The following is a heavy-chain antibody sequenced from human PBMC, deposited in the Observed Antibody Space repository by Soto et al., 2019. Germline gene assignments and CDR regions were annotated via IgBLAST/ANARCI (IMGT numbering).Heavy chain of an antibody. D-gene: IGHD3-16*01. CDR3: AXVIGGLYYFDY. CDR1: GYTFTSYA. Sequence: QVQLVQSGAEVKKPGASVKVSCKASGYTFTSYAMHWVRQAPGQRLEWMGWINAGNGNTKYSQKFQGRVTITRDTSASTAYMELSSLRSEDTAVYYCAXVIGGLYYFDYWGQGTLVTVSS. J-gene: IGHJ4*02. V-gene: IGHV1-3*01. CDR2: INAGNGNT.